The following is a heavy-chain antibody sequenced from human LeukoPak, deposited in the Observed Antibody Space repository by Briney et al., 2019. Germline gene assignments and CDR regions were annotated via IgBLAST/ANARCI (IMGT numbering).Heavy chain of an antibody. CDR2: ISNDGTNR. Sequence: GGSLRLSCAASDFSFSNHGMHWVRQTPGKGLEWVAVISNDGTNRHYADSVQGRFTISRDNSNNTLYLQMNSLRTEDTAVYYCAKLYGLGSYCRQRDYYYYPMDTWGQGTTVTVSS. CDR3: AKLYGLGSYCRQRDYYYYPMDT. V-gene: IGHV3-30*18. J-gene: IGHJ6*02. CDR1: DFSFSNHG. D-gene: IGHD3-10*01.